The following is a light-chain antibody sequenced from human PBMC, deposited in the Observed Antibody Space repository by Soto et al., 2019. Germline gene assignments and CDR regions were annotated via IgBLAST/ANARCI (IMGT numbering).Light chain of an antibody. J-gene: IGKJ1*01. V-gene: IGKV1-27*01. Sequence: DFQMTQSPSSLSASVGDRVTITCRASQDISDHLAWYQQKPGKVPHLLIYAASTLQSGVPSRFSAGGSGTDFTLTISSLQPEDVATSYCQKYNTTPRTFGQGTKVELK. CDR2: AAS. CDR1: QDISDH. CDR3: QKYNTTPRT.